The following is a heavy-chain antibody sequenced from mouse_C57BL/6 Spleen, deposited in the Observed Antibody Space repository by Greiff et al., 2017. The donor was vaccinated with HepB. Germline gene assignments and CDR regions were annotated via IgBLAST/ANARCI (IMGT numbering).Heavy chain of an antibody. J-gene: IGHJ2*01. CDR1: GYTFTDYN. Sequence: EVQLQQSGPELVKPGASVKMSCKASGYTFTDYNMHWVKQSPGKSLEWIGYINPNNGGTSYNQKFKGKATLTVNKSSSTAYMELRSLTSEDSAVYYGARGWLRRTIDYWGQGTTVTVSS. D-gene: IGHD2-2*01. V-gene: IGHV1-22*01. CDR3: ARGWLRRTIDY. CDR2: INPNNGGT.